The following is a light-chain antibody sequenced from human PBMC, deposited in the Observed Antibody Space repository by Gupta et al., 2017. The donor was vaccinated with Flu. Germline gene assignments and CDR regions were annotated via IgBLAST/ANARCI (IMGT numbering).Light chain of an antibody. J-gene: IGLJ3*02. CDR2: DDS. V-gene: IGLV3-21*03. CDR1: NIGSKT. Sequence: SYVLTQPPSVSVAPGKPATITCAGNNIGSKTVHWYQQKPGQAPVLVVNDDSGRPSGIPERFSGSNSGNTATPTINRVEAGDEADYYCQLWDSRSDHWVFGGGTKLTVL. CDR3: QLWDSRSDHWV.